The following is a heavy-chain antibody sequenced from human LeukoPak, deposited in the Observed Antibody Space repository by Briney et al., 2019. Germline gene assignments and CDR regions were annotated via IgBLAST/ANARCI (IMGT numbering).Heavy chain of an antibody. D-gene: IGHD6-6*01. CDR2: INPNSGGT. J-gene: IGHJ4*02. Sequence: VSVKVSCKASGYTFTGYYIHWVRQAPGQGLEWMGWINPNSGGTNYAQKFQGRVTMTRDTSISTAYMELSRLRSDDTAVYYCARVGLRSSSSGGNYWGQGTLVTVSS. CDR3: ARVGLRSSSSGGNY. CDR1: GYTFTGYY. V-gene: IGHV1-2*02.